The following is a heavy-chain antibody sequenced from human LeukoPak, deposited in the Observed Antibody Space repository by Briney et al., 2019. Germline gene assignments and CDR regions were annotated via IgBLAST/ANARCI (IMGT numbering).Heavy chain of an antibody. CDR3: ARDGDGDYHHYYYYMDV. J-gene: IGHJ6*03. CDR2: IIPIFGTA. D-gene: IGHD4-17*01. V-gene: IGHV1-69*13. Sequence: ASVKVSCKASGGTFSSYAISWVRQAPGQGLEWMGGIIPIFGTANHAQKFQGRVTITADESTSTAYMELSSLRSEDTAVYYCARDGDGDYHHYYYYMDVWGKGTTVTVSS. CDR1: GGTFSSYA.